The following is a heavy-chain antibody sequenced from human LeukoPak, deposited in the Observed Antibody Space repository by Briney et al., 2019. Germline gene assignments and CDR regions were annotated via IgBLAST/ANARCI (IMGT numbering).Heavy chain of an antibody. J-gene: IGHJ4*02. V-gene: IGHV1-2*02. Sequence: ASVKVSCKASGYTFTGYYMHWVRPAPGQGLEWMGWINPNSGGTNYAQKFQGRVTMTTDTSTSTAYMELRSLRSDDTAVYYCARVGYGDYGGPLDYWGQGTLVTVSS. CDR3: ARVGYGDYGGPLDY. CDR1: GYTFTGYY. D-gene: IGHD4-17*01. CDR2: INPNSGGT.